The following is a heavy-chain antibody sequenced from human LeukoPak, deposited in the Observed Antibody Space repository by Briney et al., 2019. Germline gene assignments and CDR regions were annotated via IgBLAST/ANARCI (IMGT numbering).Heavy chain of an antibody. CDR3: TTPPYYYDSSGFPLGS. J-gene: IGHJ5*02. V-gene: IGHV3-15*01. CDR1: GFTFSNAW. Sequence: PGGSLRLSCAASGFTFSNAWMSWVRQAPGKGLEWVGHIKSKTDGGTTDYAAPVKGRFTISRDDSKNTLYLQMNSLKTEDTAVYYCTTPPYYYDSSGFPLGSWGQGTLVTVSS. CDR2: IKSKTDGGTT. D-gene: IGHD3-22*01.